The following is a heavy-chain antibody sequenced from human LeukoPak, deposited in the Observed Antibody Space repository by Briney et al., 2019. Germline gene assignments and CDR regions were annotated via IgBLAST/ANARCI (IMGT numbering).Heavy chain of an antibody. CDR1: GGSISSSSYY. Sequence: PSETLSLTCTVSGGSISSSSYYWGWIRQPPGKGPEWIGSIYYSGSTYYNPSLKSRVSISVDTSKNQFSLKLSSVTAADTAVYYCARLYCSGGNCYGWYAFEMWGQGTTVTVSS. J-gene: IGHJ3*02. V-gene: IGHV4-39*01. D-gene: IGHD2-15*01. CDR2: IYYSGST. CDR3: ARLYCSGGNCYGWYAFEM.